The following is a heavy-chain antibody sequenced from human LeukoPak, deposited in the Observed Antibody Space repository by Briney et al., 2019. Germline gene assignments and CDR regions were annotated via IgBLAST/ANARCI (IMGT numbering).Heavy chain of an antibody. CDR3: AKDTGDYTYYYYYGMDV. Sequence: GGSLRLSCTASGFTFSSYAMSWVRQAPGKGLEWVSAISGSGGSTYYAVSVKGRFTISRDNSKNTLYLQMNSLRAEDTAVYYCAKDTGDYTYYYYYGMDVWGQGTTVTVSS. D-gene: IGHD4-17*01. J-gene: IGHJ6*02. CDR2: ISGSGGST. V-gene: IGHV3-23*01. CDR1: GFTFSSYA.